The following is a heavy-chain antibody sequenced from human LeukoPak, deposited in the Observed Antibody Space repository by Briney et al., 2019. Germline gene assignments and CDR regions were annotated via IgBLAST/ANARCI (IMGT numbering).Heavy chain of an antibody. CDR2: ISGSGGST. CDR3: VRVTGTNDY. CDR1: GFTFSSYA. V-gene: IGHV3-23*01. D-gene: IGHD1-7*01. Sequence: GGSLRLSCAASGFTFSSYAMSWVPQAPGKGLEWVSAISGSGGSTYYAHSPKGRFTISRDNFQNTLYLQMNSLRAEDTAVYYCVRVTGTNDYWGQGTLVSVSS. J-gene: IGHJ4*02.